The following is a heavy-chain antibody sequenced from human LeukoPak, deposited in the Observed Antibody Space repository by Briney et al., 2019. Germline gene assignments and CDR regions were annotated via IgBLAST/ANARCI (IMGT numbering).Heavy chain of an antibody. CDR1: IGTISNYY. CDR2: ISYSGST. V-gene: IGHV4-59*01. J-gene: IGHJ4*02. Sequence: PSETLSLTCTVSIGTISNYYWSWIRQPPGKGLEWIGYISYSGSTKYNPSLKSQVTISVDTSKNQFSLKLTSVTAADTAMYYCARDSYNYGSGSLDYWGRGTLVTVSS. CDR3: ARDSYNYGSGSLDY. D-gene: IGHD5-18*01.